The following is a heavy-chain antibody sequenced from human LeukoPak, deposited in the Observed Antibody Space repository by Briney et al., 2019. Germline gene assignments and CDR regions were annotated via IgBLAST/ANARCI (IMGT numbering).Heavy chain of an antibody. CDR2: VNPSGGST. Sequence: ASVKVSCKASGYTFTSYYMHWVRQAPGQGLEWMGIVNPSGGSTSYAQKFQGRVTMTRDMSTSTVYMELSSLRSEDTAVYYCAREAYDSMSLGYFDYWGQGTLVTVSS. D-gene: IGHD3-22*01. J-gene: IGHJ4*02. CDR1: GYTFTSYY. CDR3: AREAYDSMSLGYFDY. V-gene: IGHV1-46*01.